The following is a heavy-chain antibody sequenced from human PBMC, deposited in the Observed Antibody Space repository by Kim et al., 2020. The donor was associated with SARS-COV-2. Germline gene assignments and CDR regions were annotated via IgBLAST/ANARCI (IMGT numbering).Heavy chain of an antibody. Sequence: LKSRVTISVETSKNQFSLKLSSVTAADTAVYYCARQRSSGWKYYYYYMDVWGKGTTVTVSS. CDR3: ARQRSSGWKYYYYYMDV. D-gene: IGHD6-19*01. V-gene: IGHV4-59*08. J-gene: IGHJ6*03.